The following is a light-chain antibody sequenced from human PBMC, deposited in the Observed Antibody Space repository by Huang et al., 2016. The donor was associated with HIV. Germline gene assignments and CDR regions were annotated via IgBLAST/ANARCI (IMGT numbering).Light chain of an antibody. CDR1: QSVATN. Sequence: EIIMTQSPATLSLSPGEGASLSCRANQSVATNLAWYLHRPGQSPRILIFGASTRASGLPGRFSGSGSGTQFTLTDSGLQSEDFAVYYCQQYHNWPYTFGQGTKLEI. J-gene: IGKJ2*01. CDR3: QQYHNWPYT. V-gene: IGKV3-15*01. CDR2: GAS.